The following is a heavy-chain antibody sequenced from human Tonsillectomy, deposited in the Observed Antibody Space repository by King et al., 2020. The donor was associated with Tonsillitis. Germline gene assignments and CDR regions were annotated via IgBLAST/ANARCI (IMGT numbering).Heavy chain of an antibody. Sequence: VQLVESGAEVKKPGSSVKVSCKASGVTFSNYAISWVRQAPGQGLEWMGGIIPMFGAANYAHKFQGRVTITADESTTTAYMELNSLRSEDTAVYYCARVLEPYGSGSYFFGLWGQGTLVTVSS. D-gene: IGHD3-10*01. V-gene: IGHV1-69*01. CDR2: IIPMFGAA. CDR3: ARVLEPYGSGSYFFGL. CDR1: GVTFSNYA. J-gene: IGHJ4*02.